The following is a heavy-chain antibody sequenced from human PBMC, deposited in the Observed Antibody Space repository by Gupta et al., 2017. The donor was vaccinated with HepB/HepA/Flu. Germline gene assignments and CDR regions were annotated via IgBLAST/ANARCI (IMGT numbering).Heavy chain of an antibody. J-gene: IGHJ4*02. Sequence: QVQLVQSGAEVKKPGASVKVSCKASGYTFTSYDINWVRQATGQGLEWMGWMNPNSGNTGYAQKFQGRVTITRNTSISTAYMELSSLRSEDTAVYYCARANCSSTSCPSNFDYWGQGTLVTVSS. CDR2: MNPNSGNT. D-gene: IGHD2-2*01. CDR3: ARANCSSTSCPSNFDY. V-gene: IGHV1-8*03. CDR1: GYTFTSYD.